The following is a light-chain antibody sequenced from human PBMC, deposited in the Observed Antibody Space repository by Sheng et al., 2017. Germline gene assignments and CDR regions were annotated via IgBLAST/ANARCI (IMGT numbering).Light chain of an antibody. J-gene: IGKJ3*01. CDR1: ESISSF. V-gene: IGKV3-11*01. CDR2: DAS. CDR3: QQSSSFPRT. Sequence: PGEGATLSCRASESISSFLAWYQKTPGQSPRLLLYDASNRATGIPARFNGSGSGTEFTLTISSLQPEDFATYYCQQSSSFPRTFGPGTTVDIK.